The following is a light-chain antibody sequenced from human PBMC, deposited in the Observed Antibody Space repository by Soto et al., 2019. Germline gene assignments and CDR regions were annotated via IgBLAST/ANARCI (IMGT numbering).Light chain of an antibody. CDR1: QSFSTW. CDR2: ETS. Sequence: DIQITQSPSTLSASVGYRVTITCRASQSFSTWLAWYQQKPGKAPNLLIYETSILESGVPSRFSGSGSGTEFTLTISSLQPDDFATYYCQHYNSKRLTVGGGTKVEIK. CDR3: QHYNSKRLT. J-gene: IGKJ4*01. V-gene: IGKV1-5*03.